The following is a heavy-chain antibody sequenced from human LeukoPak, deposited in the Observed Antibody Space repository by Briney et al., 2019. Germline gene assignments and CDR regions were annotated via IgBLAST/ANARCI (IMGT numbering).Heavy chain of an antibody. Sequence: PSETLSLTCTVSGGSISHYYWSWIRQPPEKGLEWIGYTYYGGSTKFNPSLKSRVAISVDTSKKQFSLKLTSVTAADTAVYYCARRGDLNWYLDLWGRGTLVTVSS. D-gene: IGHD2-21*02. V-gene: IGHV4-59*01. CDR2: TYYGGST. CDR1: GGSISHYY. CDR3: ARRGDLNWYLDL. J-gene: IGHJ2*01.